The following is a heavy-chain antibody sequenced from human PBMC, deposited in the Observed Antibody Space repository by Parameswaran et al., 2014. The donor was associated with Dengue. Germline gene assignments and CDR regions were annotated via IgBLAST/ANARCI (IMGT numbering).Heavy chain of an antibody. J-gene: IGHJ4*02. CDR3: AKDREVVVIPYLDY. D-gene: IGHD2-15*01. CDR2: ISGSGGST. Sequence: VRQAPGKGLEWVSSISGSGGSTFYTDSVKGRFTISRDNSKNTLYLQMHSLRADDTAVYYCAKDREVVVIPYLDYWGQGNLVTVSS. V-gene: IGHV3-23*01.